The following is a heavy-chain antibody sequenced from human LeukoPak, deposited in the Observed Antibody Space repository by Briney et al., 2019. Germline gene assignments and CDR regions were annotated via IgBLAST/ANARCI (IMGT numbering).Heavy chain of an antibody. CDR1: GGTFSSYA. Sequence: SVKVSCKASGGTFSSYAISWARQAPGQGLEWMGGIIPIFGTANYAQKFQGRVTITADESTSTAYMELSSLRSEDTAVYYCARGGVVAASPYYFDYWGQGTLVTVSS. CDR2: IIPIFGTA. J-gene: IGHJ4*02. D-gene: IGHD2-15*01. V-gene: IGHV1-69*01. CDR3: ARGGVVAASPYYFDY.